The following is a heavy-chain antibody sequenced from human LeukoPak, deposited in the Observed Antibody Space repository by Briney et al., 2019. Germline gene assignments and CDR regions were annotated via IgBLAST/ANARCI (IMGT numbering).Heavy chain of an antibody. CDR2: IIPIFGTA. J-gene: IGHJ6*03. Sequence: ASVKVSCKASGGTFSSYAISWVRQAPGQGLEWMGGIIPIFGTANYAQKFQGRVTITTDESTSTAYMELSSLRSEDTAVYYCARANSSSWYDYYYYMDVRGKGTTVTVSS. CDR3: ARANSSSWYDYYYYMDV. D-gene: IGHD6-13*01. V-gene: IGHV1-69*05. CDR1: GGTFSSYA.